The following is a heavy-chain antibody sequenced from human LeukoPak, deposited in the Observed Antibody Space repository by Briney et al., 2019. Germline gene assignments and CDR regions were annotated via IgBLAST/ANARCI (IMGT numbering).Heavy chain of an antibody. CDR2: ISAYNGNT. CDR3: ARASSGSPDYYYYYMDV. J-gene: IGHJ6*03. Sequence: ASVKVSCRASGYTFTSYGISWVRQAPGQGLEWMGCISAYNGNTNYAQKLQGRVTMTTDTSTSTAYMELRSLRSDDTAVYYCARASSGSPDYYYYYMDVWGKGTTVTVSS. D-gene: IGHD1-26*01. V-gene: IGHV1-18*01. CDR1: GYTFTSYG.